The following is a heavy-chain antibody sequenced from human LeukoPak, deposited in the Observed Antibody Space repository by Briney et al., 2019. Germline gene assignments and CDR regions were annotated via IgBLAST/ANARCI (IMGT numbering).Heavy chain of an antibody. CDR2: IYHSGSS. CDR3: ARGVVATISNWFDP. CDR1: GGSISSSNW. V-gene: IGHV4-4*02. D-gene: IGHD5-12*01. J-gene: IGHJ5*02. Sequence: PSETLSLTCAVSGGSISSSNWWSWVRPPPGKGLEWIGEIYHSGSSNYNPSLKSRVTISVDKSKNQFSLKLSSVTAADTAVYYCARGVVATISNWFDPWGQGTLVTVSS.